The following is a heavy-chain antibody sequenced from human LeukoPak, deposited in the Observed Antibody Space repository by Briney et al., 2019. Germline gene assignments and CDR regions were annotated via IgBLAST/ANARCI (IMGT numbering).Heavy chain of an antibody. CDR1: GYTFTGYY. J-gene: IGHJ5*02. Sequence: ASVKVSCKASGYTFTGYYMHWVRQAPGQGLEWMGWINTNTGNPTYAQGFTGRFVFSLDTSVSTAYLQITSLKAEDTAVYYCARGRGLLAPNWFDPWGQGTLVTVSS. D-gene: IGHD3-10*01. CDR3: ARGRGLLAPNWFDP. CDR2: INTNTGNP. V-gene: IGHV7-4-1*02.